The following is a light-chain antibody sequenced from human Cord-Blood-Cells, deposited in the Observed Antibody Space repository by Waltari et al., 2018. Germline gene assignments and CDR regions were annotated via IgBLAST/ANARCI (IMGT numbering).Light chain of an antibody. CDR3: CSYAGSSTVV. J-gene: IGLJ2*01. CDR1: SSDVGSYNL. V-gene: IGLV2-23*01. Sequence: QSSLTQPASVSGSPGQSITIFCTGTSSDVGSYNLVAWYQQHPGKAPKLMIYEGSKRPSGFSHRFSGSKSGNTASLTISGLQAEDEADYYCCSYAGSSTVVFGGGTKLTVL. CDR2: EGS.